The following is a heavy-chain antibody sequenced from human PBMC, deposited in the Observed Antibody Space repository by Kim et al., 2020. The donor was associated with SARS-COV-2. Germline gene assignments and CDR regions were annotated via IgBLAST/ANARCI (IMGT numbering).Heavy chain of an antibody. CDR3: VREPAS. V-gene: IGHV3-11*01. J-gene: IGHJ4*02. Sequence: SDGSSRRYAESVHGRFSLSRDNAKNSLSLQMNSLTPEDTAVYYCVREPASWGQGTLVTVSS. CDR2: SDGSSR.